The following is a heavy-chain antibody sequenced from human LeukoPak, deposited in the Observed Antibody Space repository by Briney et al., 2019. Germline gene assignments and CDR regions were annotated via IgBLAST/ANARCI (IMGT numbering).Heavy chain of an antibody. Sequence: ASVKVSCKASGYTFASYDINWVRQAPGQGLEWMGWMNPNSGNTGYAQKFQGRLTMTRNTSISTAYMELSSLRSEDTAVYYCARGGVVVPAPSWFDPWGQGTLVTVSS. J-gene: IGHJ5*02. V-gene: IGHV1-8*01. D-gene: IGHD2-2*01. CDR2: MNPNSGNT. CDR1: GYTFASYD. CDR3: ARGGVVVPAPSWFDP.